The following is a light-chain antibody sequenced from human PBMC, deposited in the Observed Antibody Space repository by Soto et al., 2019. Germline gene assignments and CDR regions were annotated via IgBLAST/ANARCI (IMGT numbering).Light chain of an antibody. CDR3: QQLFIYPPT. CDR1: QAIINY. V-gene: IGKV1-9*01. Sequence: IQLTQSPSSLSASVGDRVTITCRASQAIINYLAWYQQKPGKAPQLLIYGASTLQSGVPSRFSGSGSGTHFTLTVISLQPEDFATYYCQQLFIYPPTFGHGTKVDI. J-gene: IGKJ3*01. CDR2: GAS.